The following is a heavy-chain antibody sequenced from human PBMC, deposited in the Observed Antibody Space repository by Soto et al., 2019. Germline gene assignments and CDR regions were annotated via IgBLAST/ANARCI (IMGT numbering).Heavy chain of an antibody. CDR2: IIPIFGTA. Sequence: QVQLVQSGAEVKKPGSSVKVSCKASGGTFSSYAISWVRQAPGQGLEWMGGIIPIFGTANYAQKFQGRVTITADKSTSTAYMGLSSLRSEDTAVYYCARGGYDILTGYSPNYYYGMDVWGQGTTVTVSS. CDR1: GGTFSSYA. CDR3: ARGGYDILTGYSPNYYYGMDV. D-gene: IGHD3-9*01. V-gene: IGHV1-69*06. J-gene: IGHJ6*02.